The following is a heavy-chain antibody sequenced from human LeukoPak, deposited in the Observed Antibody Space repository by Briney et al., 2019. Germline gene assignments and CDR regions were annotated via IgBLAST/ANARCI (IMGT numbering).Heavy chain of an antibody. D-gene: IGHD5-24*01. J-gene: IGHJ4*02. CDR3: ARDLGDGYKN. Sequence: SETLSPTCTVSGGSISSGGYYWSWIRQHPGKGLEWIGYIYYSGSTYYNPSLKSRVTISVDTSKNQFSLKLSSVTAADTAVYYCARDLGDGYKNWGQGTLVTVSS. CDR1: GGSISSGGYY. V-gene: IGHV4-31*03. CDR2: IYYSGST.